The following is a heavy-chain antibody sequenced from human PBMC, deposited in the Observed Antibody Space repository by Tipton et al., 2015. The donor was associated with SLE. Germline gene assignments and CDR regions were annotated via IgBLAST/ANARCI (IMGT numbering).Heavy chain of an antibody. CDR1: GDTFSSYA. Sequence: QSGAEVKKPGSSVKVSCKASGDTFSSYAITWVRQAPGQGLEWMGGIIPIFATANYGQKFQGRVTITADESTSTAYMELSSLRSEDTAVYYCAREGYSGYESWEMFDYWGQGTLVTVSS. CDR2: IIPIFATA. D-gene: IGHD5-12*01. V-gene: IGHV1-69*01. CDR3: AREGYSGYESWEMFDY. J-gene: IGHJ4*02.